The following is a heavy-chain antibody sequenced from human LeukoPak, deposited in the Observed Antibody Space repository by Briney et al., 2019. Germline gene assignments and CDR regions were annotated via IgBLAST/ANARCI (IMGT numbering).Heavy chain of an antibody. V-gene: IGHV3-53*01. CDR2: IYSGGST. Sequence: WGSLRLSCVVSGFIASSNYMTRVRQAPGKGLDWISLIYSGGSTYYADSVMGRFTISRDNSKTTLFLQMNSLKAEDTAVYYCATGGRSGVALEQWGQGTLVTVSS. CDR3: ATGGRSGVALEQ. J-gene: IGHJ4*02. CDR1: GFIASSNY. D-gene: IGHD1/OR15-1a*01.